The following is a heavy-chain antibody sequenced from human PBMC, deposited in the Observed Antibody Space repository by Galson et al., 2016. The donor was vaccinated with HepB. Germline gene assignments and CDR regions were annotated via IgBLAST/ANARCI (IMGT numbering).Heavy chain of an antibody. D-gene: IGHD2-21*02. Sequence: SLRLSCAASGFTFTNNIMSWVRQAPGKGLEWVSSITNIGGNTYYADSVKGRFTISRDNSKNTLYLQMSSLRAEDTALYYCAKVDCGGDCKRFDYWGQGTLVTVSS. J-gene: IGHJ4*02. CDR1: GFTFTNNI. CDR2: ITNIGGNT. CDR3: AKVDCGGDCKRFDY. V-gene: IGHV3-23*01.